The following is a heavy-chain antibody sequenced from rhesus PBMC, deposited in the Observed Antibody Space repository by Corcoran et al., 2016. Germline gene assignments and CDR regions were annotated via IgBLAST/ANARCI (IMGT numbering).Heavy chain of an antibody. V-gene: IGHV2S1*01. J-gene: IGHJ4*01. CDR2: IYWDDDK. Sequence: QVTLKESGPALVKPTQTPTLTCTFSGFSLSTRVMGVVWIRRPPRKALELLASIYWDDDKYYSTSLKSRLTISKDTSKNQVVLTMTNMDPVDTATYYCARVPPGIAAAVDYWGQGVLVTVSS. CDR1: GFSLSTRVMG. D-gene: IGHD6-31*01. CDR3: ARVPPGIAAAVDY.